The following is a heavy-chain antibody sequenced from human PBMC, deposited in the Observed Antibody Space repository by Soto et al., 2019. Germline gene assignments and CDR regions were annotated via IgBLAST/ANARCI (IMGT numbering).Heavy chain of an antibody. CDR3: AKVLRMVRGVMYYYYGMDV. D-gene: IGHD3-10*01. CDR2: IGGSGGST. V-gene: IGHV3-23*01. CDR1: GFTFSSYA. Sequence: GGSLRLSCAASGFTFSSYAMSWVRQAPGKGLEWVSAIGGSGGSTYYADSVKGRFTISRDNSKNTLYLQMNSLRAEDTAVYYCAKVLRMVRGVMYYYYGMDVWGQGTTVTVSS. J-gene: IGHJ6*02.